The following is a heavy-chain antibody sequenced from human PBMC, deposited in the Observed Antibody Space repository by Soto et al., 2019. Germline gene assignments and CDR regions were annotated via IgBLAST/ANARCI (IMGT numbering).Heavy chain of an antibody. Sequence: TLSLTCTVSGASVRSGGYYWSWIRQPPGKGLEWIGYIHDSGSTHYNPSLKSRITISVDTSKNQFSLKLNSVISADTAVYYCARDRGHHDFSGYYQATFAYWGLGILVTVSS. CDR3: ARDRGHHDFSGYYQATFAY. J-gene: IGHJ4*02. V-gene: IGHV4-61*08. CDR2: IHDSGST. D-gene: IGHD3-3*01. CDR1: GASVRSGGYY.